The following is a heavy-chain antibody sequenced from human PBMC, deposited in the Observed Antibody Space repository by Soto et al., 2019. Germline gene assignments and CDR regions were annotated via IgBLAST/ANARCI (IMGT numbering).Heavy chain of an antibody. D-gene: IGHD3-3*01. J-gene: IGHJ4*02. Sequence: QVQLVESGGGVVQPGRSLRLSCAASGFTFSSYGMHWVRQAPGKGLEWVAVISYDGSNKYYADSVKGRFTISRDNSKNTLYLQMNSLRAEDTAVYYCAKEVGFLEWLIDYWGQGTLVTVSS. CDR3: AKEVGFLEWLIDY. V-gene: IGHV3-30*18. CDR1: GFTFSSYG. CDR2: ISYDGSNK.